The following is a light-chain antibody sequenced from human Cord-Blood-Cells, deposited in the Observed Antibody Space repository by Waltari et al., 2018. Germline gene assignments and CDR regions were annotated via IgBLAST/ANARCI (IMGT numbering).Light chain of an antibody. CDR1: SLRSYY. CDR3: TSRDSSGNHVV. CDR2: GKN. J-gene: IGLJ2*01. V-gene: IGLV3-19*01. Sequence: SSELTQDPAVSVALGQTVRITCQGDSLRSYYSSWYQQKPGQAPVIVINGKNNRPPGIPDRFSGSSSGNTASLTITGAQAEDEADYYCTSRDSSGNHVVFGGGTKLTVL.